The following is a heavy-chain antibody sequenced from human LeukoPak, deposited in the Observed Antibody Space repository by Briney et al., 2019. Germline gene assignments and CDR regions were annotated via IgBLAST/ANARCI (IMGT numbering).Heavy chain of an antibody. CDR3: ARERGYSGYDSRGYGARALLQ. CDR1: GYTFTSYG. CDR2: ISAYNGNT. Sequence: ASVKVSCKASGYTFTSYGISWVRQAPGQGLEWMGWISAYNGNTNYAQKLQGRVTMTTDTSTSTAYMELRSLRSDDTAVYYCARERGYSGYDSRGYGARALLQWGQGTLVTVSS. V-gene: IGHV1-18*01. D-gene: IGHD5-12*01. J-gene: IGHJ4*02.